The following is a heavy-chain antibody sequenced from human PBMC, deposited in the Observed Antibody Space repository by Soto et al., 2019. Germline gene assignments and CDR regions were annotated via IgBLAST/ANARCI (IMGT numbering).Heavy chain of an antibody. CDR1: GGSIRTGGYS. Sequence: QLQLQESGSGLAKPSQTLSLTCTVSGGSIRTGGYSWSWIRQPPGKGLEWIGNTYHSGNPYYNPPLKSRVTISVDGSKNQFSLKVSSVTAADTAVYYCAREDYGDYGGYFDYWGQGSLVTVSS. CDR2: TYHSGNP. CDR3: AREDYGDYGGYFDY. D-gene: IGHD4-17*01. J-gene: IGHJ4*02. V-gene: IGHV4-30-2*01.